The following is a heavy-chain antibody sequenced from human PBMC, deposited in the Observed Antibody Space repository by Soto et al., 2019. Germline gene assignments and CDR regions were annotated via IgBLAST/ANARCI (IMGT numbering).Heavy chain of an antibody. CDR1: GFSFSSYG. Sequence: QVQLVESGGGVVQPGRSLRLSCAASGFSFSSYGMHWVRQAPGKGLEWVAVISSDGSNKYYADSVKGRFTISRDNSKNTLYLQINSLRAEDTAVYYCAKAQPDYATVTTAISYWGQGTLVTVSS. V-gene: IGHV3-30*18. CDR2: ISSDGSNK. CDR3: AKAQPDYATVTTAISY. J-gene: IGHJ4*02. D-gene: IGHD4-17*01.